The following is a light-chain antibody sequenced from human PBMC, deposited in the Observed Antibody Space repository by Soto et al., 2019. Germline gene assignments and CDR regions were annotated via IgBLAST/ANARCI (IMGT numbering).Light chain of an antibody. CDR3: QQSYSTPRT. CDR2: YAS. CDR1: QRLXTG. J-gene: IGKJ4*02. V-gene: IGKV1-5*01. Sequence: IQMTQSPSTLSASVGDSVTITCRASQRLXTGLVWYERKMGKAPKILXAYASTLERGGPSRLSGSGSVTEFTLTISSLQPDDFANYYFQQSYSTPRTFGGGTKVDIK.